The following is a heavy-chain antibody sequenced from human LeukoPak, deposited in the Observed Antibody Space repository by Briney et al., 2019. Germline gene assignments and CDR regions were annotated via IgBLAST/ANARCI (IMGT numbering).Heavy chain of an antibody. Sequence: RGSFRLSCAASGFTFSDYYMSWFGQAPGKGLEWLSYISGTSTYTNFADSVKGRFTISRDNAKNSLFLQMNGLRAEDTAVYYCGSVLVGAADYWGQGALGTVSS. J-gene: IGHJ4*02. CDR2: ISGTSTYT. D-gene: IGHD2-15*01. CDR3: GSVLVGAADY. V-gene: IGHV3-11*03. CDR1: GFTFSDYY.